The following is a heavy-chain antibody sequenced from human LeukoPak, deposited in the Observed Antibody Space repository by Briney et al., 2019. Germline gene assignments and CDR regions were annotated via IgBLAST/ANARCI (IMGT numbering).Heavy chain of an antibody. J-gene: IGHJ4*02. Sequence: PSQTLSLTCTVSGDTIGNGDYFWTWIRQPPGKGLEWIGYIYYTGKTSYSPSLKSRVSISADTSKNQLFLQLTSLAAADTAVYYCATAMSTVDRVECHLAFWGQGNPVTVSS. V-gene: IGHV4-30-4*01. CDR1: GDTIGNGDYF. CDR3: ATAMSTVDRVECHLAF. CDR2: IYYTGKT. D-gene: IGHD4-23*01.